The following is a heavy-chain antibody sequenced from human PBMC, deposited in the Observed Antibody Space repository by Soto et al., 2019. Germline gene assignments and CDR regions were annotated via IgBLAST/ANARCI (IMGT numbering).Heavy chain of an antibody. J-gene: IGHJ4*02. V-gene: IGHV1-18*01. Sequence: ASVKVSCKASGYTFTSYGISWVRQAPGQGLEWMGWISAYNGNTNYAQKFQGRLTMTTDTSTTTAYMELRSLRSDDTAVYYCARVSLRYYDSSGYAPDYWGQGTLVTVSS. CDR1: GYTFTSYG. CDR2: ISAYNGNT. CDR3: ARVSLRYYDSSGYAPDY. D-gene: IGHD3-22*01.